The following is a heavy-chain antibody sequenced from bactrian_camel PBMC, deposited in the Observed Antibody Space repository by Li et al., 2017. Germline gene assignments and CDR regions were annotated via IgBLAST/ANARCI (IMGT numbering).Heavy chain of an antibody. CDR1: GYVYGRGF. J-gene: IGHJ4*01. CDR3: AAESATPCVDNGIWIEYDYNY. D-gene: IGHD2*01. V-gene: IGHV3S53*01. Sequence: HVQLVESGGGSVQTGGSLRLSCAASGYVYGRGFMAWFRQAPGQSREGVGAIGTDGGVVYVDFVKGRFTISKDNAKNTLSLQMNNLRPEDSAMYYCAAESATPCVDNGIWIEYDYNYWGQGTQVTVS. CDR2: IGTDGGV.